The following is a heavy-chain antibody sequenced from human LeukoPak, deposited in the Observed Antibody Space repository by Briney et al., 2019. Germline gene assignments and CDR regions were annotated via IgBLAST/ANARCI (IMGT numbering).Heavy chain of an antibody. CDR3: ARTYSSSFHRYYMDV. J-gene: IGHJ6*03. CDR2: ISSSSGTI. CDR1: GGSISSSN. D-gene: IGHD6-13*01. V-gene: IGHV3-48*01. Sequence: ETLSLTCTVSGGSISSSNFYWGWIRQPPGKGLEWVSYISSSSGTIYYADSVKGRFSISRDNAKNSLYLQMNSLRAEDTAVYYCARTYSSSFHRYYMDVWGKGTTVTVSS.